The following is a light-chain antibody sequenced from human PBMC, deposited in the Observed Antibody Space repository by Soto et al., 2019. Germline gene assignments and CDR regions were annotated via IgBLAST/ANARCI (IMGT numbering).Light chain of an antibody. V-gene: IGKV3-20*01. Sequence: EIVLTQSPGTLSLSTGERATLSCRASESVSSSYLAWYQQKPGQAPRLLIYGASNRATGIPDRFSVSASGTDFTLTISRLEPEDFAVYYCQHYGTSALFGPGTKVDIK. CDR1: ESVSSSY. CDR2: GAS. J-gene: IGKJ3*01. CDR3: QHYGTSAL.